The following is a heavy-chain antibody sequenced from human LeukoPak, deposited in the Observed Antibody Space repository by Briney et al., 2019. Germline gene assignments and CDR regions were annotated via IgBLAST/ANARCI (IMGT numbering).Heavy chain of an antibody. CDR3: TTGHYMITFGGIEDS. Sequence: PGGSLRLSSAASGFTFSNAWMSWVRQAPGKGLEWVGRIKSKTDGGTTDYAAPVKGRFTISRDDSKTTLYLQVNSLKTEDTAVYYCTTGHYMITFGGIEDSWGQGTLVTVSS. V-gene: IGHV3-15*01. CDR1: GFTFSNAW. D-gene: IGHD3-16*01. CDR2: IKSKTDGGTT. J-gene: IGHJ4*02.